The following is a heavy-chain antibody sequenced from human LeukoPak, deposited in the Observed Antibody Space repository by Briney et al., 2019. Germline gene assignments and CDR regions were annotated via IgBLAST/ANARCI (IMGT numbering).Heavy chain of an antibody. V-gene: IGHV3-23*01. D-gene: IGHD3-3*01. J-gene: IGHJ5*02. Sequence: GGSLRLSCAASGFTFSSYWMSWVRQAPGKGLEWVSAISGSGGSTYYADSVKGRFTISRDNSKNTLYLQMNSLRAEDTAVYYCAKSPLDTIFGVVITASWFDPWGQGTLVTVSS. CDR1: GFTFSSYW. CDR3: AKSPLDTIFGVVITASWFDP. CDR2: ISGSGGST.